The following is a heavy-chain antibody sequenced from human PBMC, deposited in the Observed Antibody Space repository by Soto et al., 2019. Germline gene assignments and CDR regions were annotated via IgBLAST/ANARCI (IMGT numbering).Heavy chain of an antibody. CDR1: GPTFITYF. Sequence: QLQLVQSGAQVTKPGASVKVSCRISGPTFITYFIHWVRQXPGQGLEWMGWIDPKSGGTTYEQKFRGRVTMTRDTSINTAYMXLXXXXSXXTXXXXXXXXSVDVPEWGQGTLITVSS. CDR3: XXXSVDVPE. V-gene: IGHV1-2*02. CDR2: IDPKSGGT. J-gene: IGHJ4*02. D-gene: IGHD5-12*01.